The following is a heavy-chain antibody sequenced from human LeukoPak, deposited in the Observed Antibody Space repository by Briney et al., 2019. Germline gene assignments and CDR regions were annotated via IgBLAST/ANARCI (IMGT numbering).Heavy chain of an antibody. D-gene: IGHD5-12*01. CDR3: ARGRIVATTGGIGY. CDR2: IYSGGST. Sequence: GGSLRLPCAASGFTVSNNYLTWVRQAPGKGLEWVSVIYSGGSTYYADSVKGRFTISRDNSKNTFYLQMNSLRAEDTAVYYYARGRIVATTGGIGYWGQGTLVTVSS. V-gene: IGHV3-66*01. J-gene: IGHJ4*02. CDR1: GFTVSNNY.